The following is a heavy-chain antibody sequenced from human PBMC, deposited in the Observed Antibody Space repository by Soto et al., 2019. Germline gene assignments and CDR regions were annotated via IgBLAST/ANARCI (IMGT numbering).Heavy chain of an antibody. Sequence: QLQLQESGPGLVKPSETLSLTCTVSGGSISSSSYYWGWIRQPPGKGLEWIGSIYYSGYTYYNPSHKSRVPIPVDTSKSQFSLKLSAVTAADTAVYYCARHNGPLYVGYYYDMDVWGQGSTVTVSS. CDR2: IYYSGYT. D-gene: IGHD3-16*01. V-gene: IGHV4-39*01. CDR1: GGSISSSSYY. CDR3: ARHNGPLYVGYYYDMDV. J-gene: IGHJ6*02.